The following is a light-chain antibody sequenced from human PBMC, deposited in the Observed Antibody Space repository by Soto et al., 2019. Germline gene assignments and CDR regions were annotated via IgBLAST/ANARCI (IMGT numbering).Light chain of an antibody. CDR2: GAS. V-gene: IGKV3-20*01. CDR3: HQYGSSPFT. J-gene: IGKJ3*01. CDR1: QSVSSFY. Sequence: EIALTQSPGTLSLSPGERATLSCRASQSVSSFYLAWYQQKPGQAPRLLIYGASRRATGIPDRFSGCGSGTVFTLTMSRLEPEDFAVYYCHQYGSSPFTFGPGTKVDIK.